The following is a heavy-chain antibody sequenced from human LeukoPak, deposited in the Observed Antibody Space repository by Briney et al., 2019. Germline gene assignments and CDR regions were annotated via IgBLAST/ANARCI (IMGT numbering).Heavy chain of an antibody. CDR2: IYYSGST. V-gene: IGHV4-30-4*01. CDR3: ARGPPEAWGVKIYYDSSGYNHY. D-gene: IGHD3-22*01. J-gene: IGHJ4*02. Sequence: PSETLSLTCTVSGGSISSGDYYWSWIRQPPGKGLEWIGYIYYSGSTYYNPSLKSRVTISVDTSKNQFSLKLSSVTAADTAVYYCARGPPEAWGVKIYYDSSGYNHYWGQGTLVTVSS. CDR1: GGSISSGDYY.